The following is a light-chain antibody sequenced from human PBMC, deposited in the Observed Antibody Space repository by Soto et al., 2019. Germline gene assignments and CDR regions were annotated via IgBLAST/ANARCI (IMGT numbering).Light chain of an antibody. Sequence: DIPLTQSPSSLSASVGDRVTITGRASQGISNYLAWYQQKPGKAPQLLIYGATTLQSGVPSRFSGSGSGTDFTLTIASLQPEDVATYYCQKYDSDPLTFGGGTKVDI. V-gene: IGKV1-27*01. CDR2: GAT. CDR3: QKYDSDPLT. J-gene: IGKJ4*01. CDR1: QGISNY.